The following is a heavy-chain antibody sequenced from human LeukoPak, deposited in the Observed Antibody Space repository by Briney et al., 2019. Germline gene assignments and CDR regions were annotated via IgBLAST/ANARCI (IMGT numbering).Heavy chain of an antibody. Sequence: PGGSLRLSCEASGFSFTSYAMIWVRQAPGKGLQWIATLTGYGGAYYAGSGEGRFIVSRDISKNAFFLQMYSLRAEDTAVYYCAKGAAAGKVDWFDPWGQGTLVTVSS. CDR2: LTGYGGA. CDR3: AKGAAAGKVDWFDP. D-gene: IGHD6-13*01. CDR1: GFSFTSYA. V-gene: IGHV3-23*01. J-gene: IGHJ5*02.